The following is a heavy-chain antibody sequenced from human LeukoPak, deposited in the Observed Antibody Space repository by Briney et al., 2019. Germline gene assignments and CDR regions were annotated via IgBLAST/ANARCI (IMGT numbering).Heavy chain of an antibody. V-gene: IGHV3-23*01. J-gene: IGHJ3*02. CDR2: ISGSGGST. CDR1: GFTFSSYA. Sequence: GGSLRLSCAASGFTFSSYAMSWVHQAPGKGLEWVSAISGSGGSTYYADSVKGRFTISRDNSKNTLYLQMNSLRAEDTAVYYCAKDRRDCGGDCYRVDAFDIWGQGTMVTVSS. CDR3: AKDRRDCGGDCYRVDAFDI. D-gene: IGHD2-21*02.